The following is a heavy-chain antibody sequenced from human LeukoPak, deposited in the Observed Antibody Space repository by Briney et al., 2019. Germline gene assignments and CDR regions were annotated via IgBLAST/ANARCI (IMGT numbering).Heavy chain of an antibody. CDR1: GFPFSNYN. Sequence: PGGSLRLSCAASGFPFSNYNMNWVRQAPGKGLEWVSYISSSSGSIYYADSVKGRVTISRDNAKNSLYLQMNSLRAEDTAVYYCARDRTSGWCRKLLFDYWGQGTLVTVSS. J-gene: IGHJ4*02. CDR3: ARDRTSGWCRKLLFDY. V-gene: IGHV3-48*04. CDR2: ISSSSGSI. D-gene: IGHD6-19*01.